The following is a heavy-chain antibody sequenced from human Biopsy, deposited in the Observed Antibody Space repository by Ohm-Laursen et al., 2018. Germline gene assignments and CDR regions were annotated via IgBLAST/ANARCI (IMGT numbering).Heavy chain of an antibody. CDR2: IITVSETA. CDR3: ARMDCSGGSCHYYSYGMDV. CDR1: GGAFTNYA. Sequence: SSVKVSCKASGGAFTNYAINWVRQAPGRGLEWMGGIITVSETAGYAERFQGRVTITADVTTTTAHMDLSGLRSEDTAVYYCARMDCSGGSCHYYSYGMDVWGQGTTVTVSS. V-gene: IGHV1-69*01. D-gene: IGHD2-15*01. J-gene: IGHJ6*02.